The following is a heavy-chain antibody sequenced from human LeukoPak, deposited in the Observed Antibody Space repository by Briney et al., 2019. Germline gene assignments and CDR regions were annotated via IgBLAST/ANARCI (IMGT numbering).Heavy chain of an antibody. D-gene: IGHD5-18*01. J-gene: IGHJ4*02. CDR3: ARDRGTAMSYFDY. Sequence: GGSLRLSCAASGFTFSSYGMHWVRQAPGEGLEWVAVIWYDGSNKYYADSVKGRFTISRDNSKNTLYLQMNSLRAEDTAVYYCARDRGTAMSYFDYWGQGTLVTVSS. CDR1: GFTFSSYG. V-gene: IGHV3-33*01. CDR2: IWYDGSNK.